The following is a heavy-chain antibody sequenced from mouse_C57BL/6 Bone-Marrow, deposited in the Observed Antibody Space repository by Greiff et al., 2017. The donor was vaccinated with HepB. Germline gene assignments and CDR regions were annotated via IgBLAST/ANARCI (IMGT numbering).Heavy chain of an antibody. V-gene: IGHV5-4*01. J-gene: IGHJ4*01. D-gene: IGHD2-5*01. CDR1: GFTFSSYA. CDR3: ARESNSLYYYAMDY. Sequence: DVKLVESGGGLVKPGGSLKLSCAASGFTFSSYAMSWVRQTPEKRLEWVATISDGGSYTYYPDNVKGRFTISRDNAKNNLYLQMSHLKSEDTAMYYCARESNSLYYYAMDYWGQGTSVTVSS. CDR2: ISDGGSYT.